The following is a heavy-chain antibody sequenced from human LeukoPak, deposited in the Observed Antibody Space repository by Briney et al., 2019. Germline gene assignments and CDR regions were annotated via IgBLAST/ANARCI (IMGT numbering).Heavy chain of an antibody. CDR2: IRHSGST. J-gene: IGHJ4*02. D-gene: IGHD6-19*01. CDR3: ARSGGAYSSGWSYYFDY. V-gene: IGHV4-34*01. CDR1: GGSFNDYY. Sequence: SETLSLTCDVSGGSFNDYYWSWIRQAPGKGLEWIGEIRHSGSTNYNPSLKGRVTVSVDTSKNQFSLRLTSVTAADTAVYYCARSGGAYSSGWSYYFDYWGQGTLVTVSS.